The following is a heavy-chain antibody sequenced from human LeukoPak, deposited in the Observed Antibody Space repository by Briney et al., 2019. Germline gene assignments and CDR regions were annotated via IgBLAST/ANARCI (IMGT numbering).Heavy chain of an antibody. CDR2: IYYSGST. J-gene: IGHJ4*02. CDR1: GGSISSSSYY. CDR3: ARSRELHFDY. V-gene: IGHV4-39*01. D-gene: IGHD3-10*01. Sequence: PSETPSLTCTVSGGSISSSSYYWGWIRQPPGKGLEWIGSIYYSGSTYYNPSLKSRVTISVDTSKNQFSLKLSSVTAADTAVYYCARSRELHFDYWGQGTLVTVSS.